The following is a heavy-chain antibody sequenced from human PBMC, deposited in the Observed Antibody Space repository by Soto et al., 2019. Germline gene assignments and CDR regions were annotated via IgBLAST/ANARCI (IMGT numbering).Heavy chain of an antibody. CDR3: ARGTTWPLCFDP. CDR2: IYYSGST. V-gene: IGHV4-39*01. J-gene: IGHJ5*02. Sequence: QVQLQESSPGLVKPSETLSLTCTVSGGSISTSDYYWGWIRQPPGKGLEWIGSIYYSGSTYYNPSLKSRVTMSEDTSKNQFSLKLSSVAATDTAVYYCARGTTWPLCFDPWGQGTLVTVSS. CDR1: GGSISTSDYY.